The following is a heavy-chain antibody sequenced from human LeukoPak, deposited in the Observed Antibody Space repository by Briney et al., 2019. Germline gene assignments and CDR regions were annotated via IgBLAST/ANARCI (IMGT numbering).Heavy chain of an antibody. CDR2: INPNTGGT. D-gene: IGHD3-22*01. J-gene: IGHJ4*02. CDR1: GYTFAGYY. CDR3: ARAPMIVVVFPPRLDF. Sequence: ASVKVSCKTSGYTFAGYYMHWVRQAPGQGLEWMGWINPNTGGTNYAQKFQGRVTMTSDTSISTAYMELSSLRSDDTAMYYCARAPMIVVVFPPRLDFWGQGTLVTVSS. V-gene: IGHV1-2*02.